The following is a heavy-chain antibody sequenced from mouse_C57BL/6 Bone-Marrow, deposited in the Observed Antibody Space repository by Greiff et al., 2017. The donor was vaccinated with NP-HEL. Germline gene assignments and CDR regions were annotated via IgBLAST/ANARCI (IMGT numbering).Heavy chain of an antibody. D-gene: IGHD1-1*01. Sequence: QVQLQQSGPGLVQPSQSLSITCTVSGFSLTSYGVHWVRQSPGKGLEWLGVIWSGGSTDYNAAFISRLSISKDNSKSQVFFKMNSLQADDTAIYYCARKALVARDWYVDVWGTGTTVTVSS. CDR2: IWSGGST. CDR3: ARKALVARDWYVDV. J-gene: IGHJ1*03. CDR1: GFSLTSYG. V-gene: IGHV2-2*01.